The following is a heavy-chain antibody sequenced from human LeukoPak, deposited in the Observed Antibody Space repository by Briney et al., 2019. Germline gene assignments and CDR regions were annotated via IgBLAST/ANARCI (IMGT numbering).Heavy chain of an antibody. V-gene: IGHV3-21*01. Sequence: GGSLRLSCAASGFTFSSYTMNWVRQAPGKGXXXXXXXXXTRTYICYADSLKGRFTISRDNAKNSLYLQMDSLRAEDTAVYYCARGFGGYCSSTSCLVTIDYWGQGTLVTVSS. CDR1: GFTFSSYT. CDR2: XXXTRTYI. D-gene: IGHD2-2*01. CDR3: ARGFGGYCSSTSCLVTIDY. J-gene: IGHJ4*02.